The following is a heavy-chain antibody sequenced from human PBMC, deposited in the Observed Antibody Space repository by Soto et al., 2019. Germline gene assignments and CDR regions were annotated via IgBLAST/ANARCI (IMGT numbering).Heavy chain of an antibody. Sequence: SETLSLTCTVSGGSISSYYWSWIRQPPGKGLEWIGYIYYSGSTNCNPSLKSRVTISVDTSKNQFSLKLSSVTAADTAVYYCASGRDSSGYYGARDAFDIWGQGTMVTVS. J-gene: IGHJ3*02. CDR1: GGSISSYY. V-gene: IGHV4-59*01. CDR2: IYYSGST. CDR3: ASGRDSSGYYGARDAFDI. D-gene: IGHD3-22*01.